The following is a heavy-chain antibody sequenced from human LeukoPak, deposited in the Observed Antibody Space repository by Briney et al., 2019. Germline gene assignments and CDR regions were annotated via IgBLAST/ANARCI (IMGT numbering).Heavy chain of an antibody. Sequence: GGSLRLSCAASGFTFSSYAMHWVRQAPGKGLEYVSAISSNGGSTYYANSVKGRFTISRDNSKNTLHLQMGSLRAEDMAVYYCARDGDYGDYGDYWGQGTLVTVSS. CDR2: ISSNGGST. D-gene: IGHD4-17*01. V-gene: IGHV3-64*01. J-gene: IGHJ4*02. CDR3: ARDGDYGDYGDY. CDR1: GFTFSSYA.